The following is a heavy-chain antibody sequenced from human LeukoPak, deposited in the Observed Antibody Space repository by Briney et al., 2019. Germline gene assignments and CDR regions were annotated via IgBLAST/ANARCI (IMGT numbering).Heavy chain of an antibody. CDR3: ARDLSSRGWFDY. J-gene: IGHJ4*02. CDR2: IYSVPST. Sequence: GGSLRLSCAASGFTFSSNYMSWVRQAPGKGLEWVSVIYSVPSTYYAHSVNRRFTISRDNPKHTLYLQMNSLRAEDTAVYYCARDLSSRGWFDYWGQGTLVTVSS. CDR1: GFTFSSNY. D-gene: IGHD6-19*01. V-gene: IGHV3-53*01.